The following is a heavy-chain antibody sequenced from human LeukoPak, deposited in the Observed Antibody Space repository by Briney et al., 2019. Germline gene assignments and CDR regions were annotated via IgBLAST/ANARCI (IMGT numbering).Heavy chain of an antibody. D-gene: IGHD3-9*01. Sequence: SETLSLTCTVSGGSVSSGSYYWSWIRQPPGKGLEWIGYIYYSGSTNYNPSLKSRATISVDTSKNQFSLKLSSVTAADTAVYYCARTPLVLRYFDWLFQFDYWGQGTLVTVSS. CDR3: ARTPLVLRYFDWLFQFDY. J-gene: IGHJ4*02. CDR2: IYYSGST. V-gene: IGHV4-61*01. CDR1: GGSVSSGSYY.